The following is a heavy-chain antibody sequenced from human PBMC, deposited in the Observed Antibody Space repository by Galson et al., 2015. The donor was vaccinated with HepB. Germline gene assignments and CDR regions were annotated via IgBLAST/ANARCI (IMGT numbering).Heavy chain of an antibody. Sequence: SVKVSCKASGFTFTNYGIIWVRQAPGQGLEWMGWISAYTGNTYYAQKLQGRVTMTTDTSTSTAFMELRSLRSDDTAVYYCARDQSGNYGSGTYYTTWGQGTLVTVSS. D-gene: IGHD3-10*01. CDR3: ARDQSGNYGSGTYYTT. V-gene: IGHV1-18*01. J-gene: IGHJ5*02. CDR1: GFTFTNYG. CDR2: ISAYTGNT.